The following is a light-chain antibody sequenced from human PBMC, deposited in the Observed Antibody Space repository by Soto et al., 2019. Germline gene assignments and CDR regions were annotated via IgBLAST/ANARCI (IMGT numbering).Light chain of an antibody. J-gene: IGKJ4*01. V-gene: IGKV3-20*01. CDR1: ESVSDNY. Sequence: EIVLTQSPGTLSLSPGERATLSCRASESVSDNYLAWYQQRSGQAPRLVIYGASSRASAVPDRFSGSGSGADFTLTISRLEPEDFAVYYCQQYGYSQLTFGGGTKVEIK. CDR3: QQYGYSQLT. CDR2: GAS.